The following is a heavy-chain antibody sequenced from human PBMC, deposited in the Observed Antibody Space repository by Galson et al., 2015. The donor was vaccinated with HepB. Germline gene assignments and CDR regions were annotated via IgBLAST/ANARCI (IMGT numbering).Heavy chain of an antibody. Sequence: SVKVSCKASGGTFSSYAISWVRQAPGQGLEWMGGIIPIFGTANYAQKFQGRVTITADESTSTAYMELSSLRSEDTAVYYCARAPLATNYYDSSGYSNYYGMDVWGQGTTVTVSS. J-gene: IGHJ6*02. V-gene: IGHV1-69*13. CDR1: GGTFSSYA. CDR3: ARAPLATNYYDSSGYSNYYGMDV. D-gene: IGHD3-22*01. CDR2: IIPIFGTA.